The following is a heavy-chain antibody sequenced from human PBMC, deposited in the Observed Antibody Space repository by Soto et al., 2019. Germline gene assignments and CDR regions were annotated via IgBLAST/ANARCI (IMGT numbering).Heavy chain of an antibody. J-gene: IGHJ6*02. CDR3: AANAASRYYYYGMDV. CDR2: IIPILGIA. Sequence: QVQLVQSGAEVKKPGSSVKVSCKASGGTFSSYTISWVRQAPGQGLEWMGRIIPILGIANYAQKFQGRVTITADKSTSTAYMELSSLRSEDTAVYYCAANAASRYYYYGMDVWSQGTTVTVSS. CDR1: GGTFSSYT. D-gene: IGHD2-15*01. V-gene: IGHV1-69*02.